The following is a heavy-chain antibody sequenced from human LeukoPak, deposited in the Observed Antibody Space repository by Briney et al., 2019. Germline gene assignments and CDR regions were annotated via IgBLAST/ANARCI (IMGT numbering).Heavy chain of an antibody. CDR2: INPNSGGT. J-gene: IGHJ4*02. CDR3: ARGKYQLLRGFDY. V-gene: IGHV1-2*02. Sequence: ASVKVSCKASGYTFTDYYIHWVRQAPGQGLEWMGWINPNSGGTNYAQKFQGRVTMTRDTSISTAYMELSRLRSDDTAVYYCARGKYQLLRGFDYWGQGTLVTVSS. D-gene: IGHD2-2*01. CDR1: GYTFTDYY.